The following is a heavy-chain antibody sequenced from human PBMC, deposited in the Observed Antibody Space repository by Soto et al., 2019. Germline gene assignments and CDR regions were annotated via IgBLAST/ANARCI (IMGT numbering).Heavy chain of an antibody. CDR2: IKHKADGETT. Sequence: EVQLVESGGGFVKPGGSLRLSCTASGFTFNDAWMNWVRQGPGKGLEWVARIKHKADGETTDYAAPVKGRFTISRDDSKNTVTLQMDSLRTEDTAVYYSTPDLYSSSAWANDYWGQGTLVTVSS. D-gene: IGHD6-19*01. V-gene: IGHV3-15*07. CDR1: GFTFNDAW. CDR3: TPDLYSSSAWANDY. J-gene: IGHJ4*02.